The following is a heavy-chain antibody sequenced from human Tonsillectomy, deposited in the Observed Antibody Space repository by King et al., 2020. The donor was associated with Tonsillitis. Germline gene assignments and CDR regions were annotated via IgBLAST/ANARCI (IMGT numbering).Heavy chain of an antibody. D-gene: IGHD3-10*01. V-gene: IGHV4-39*01. CDR2: VNYRGAT. Sequence: LQLQESGPGLVKPSETLSLTCTVSGDSIDSSTYYWGWVRQPPGKGLEWIGHVNYRGATYNIPSLKSRITITVDTSKNQFLLRLSSVTAADTAVYYCARHLGGPGNSDALDIWGQGTMVSVSS. J-gene: IGHJ3*02. CDR1: GDSIDSSTYY. CDR3: ARHLGGPGNSDALDI.